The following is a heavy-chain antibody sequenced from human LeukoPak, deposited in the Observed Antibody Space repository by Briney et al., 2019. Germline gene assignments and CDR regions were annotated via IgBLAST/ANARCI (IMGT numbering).Heavy chain of an antibody. Sequence: ASVKVSCKASGYTFTSYGTSWVRQAPGQGLEWMGWISAYNGNTNYAQKLQGRVTMTTDTSTSTAYMELRSLRSDDTAVYYCARDLGGSYSGSYFDYWGQGTLVTVSS. CDR1: GYTFTSYG. D-gene: IGHD1-26*01. CDR2: ISAYNGNT. J-gene: IGHJ4*02. CDR3: ARDLGGSYSGSYFDY. V-gene: IGHV1-18*01.